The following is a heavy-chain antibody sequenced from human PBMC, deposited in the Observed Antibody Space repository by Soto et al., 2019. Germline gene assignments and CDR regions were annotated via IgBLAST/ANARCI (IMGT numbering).Heavy chain of an antibody. CDR1: GGSISSSSYY. CDR2: IYYSGST. CDR3: ARHGITMVRGVIITAGWFDP. J-gene: IGHJ5*02. D-gene: IGHD3-10*01. V-gene: IGHV4-39*01. Sequence: SETLSLTCTVSGGSISSSSYYWGWIRQPPGKGLEWIGSIYYSGSTYYNPSLKSRVTVSVDTSKNQFSLKLSSVTAADTAVYYCARHGITMVRGVIITAGWFDPWGQGTLVT.